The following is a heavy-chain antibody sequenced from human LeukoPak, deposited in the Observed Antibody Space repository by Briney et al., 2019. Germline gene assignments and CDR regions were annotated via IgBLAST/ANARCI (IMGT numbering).Heavy chain of an antibody. CDR2: MNPNSGNT. CDR3: ARGLRDIVVVPAHYYFDY. D-gene: IGHD2-2*01. CDR1: GYTFTSYD. Sequence: ASVKVSCKASGYTFTSYDINWVRQATGQGLEWMGWMNPNSGNTGYARKFQGRVTITRNTSISTAYMELSSLRSEDTAVYYCARGLRDIVVVPAHYYFDYWGQGTLVTVSS. J-gene: IGHJ4*02. V-gene: IGHV1-8*03.